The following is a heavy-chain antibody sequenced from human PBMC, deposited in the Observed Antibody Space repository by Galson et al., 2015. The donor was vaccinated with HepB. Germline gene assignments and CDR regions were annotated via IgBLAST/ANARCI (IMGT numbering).Heavy chain of an antibody. CDR2: IYYSGST. J-gene: IGHJ1*01. V-gene: IGHV4-39*01. D-gene: IGHD3-10*01. CDR3: ARQIGGTIRGVQYIQH. Sequence: LSLTCTASGGSISSSSYYWGWIRRPPGEGLEWIGSIYYSGSTYYDPSLKSRVTLSVDTSKNQFSLKLSSVTAADTAIYYCARQIGGTIRGVQYIQHWGQGTLVTVSS. CDR1: GGSISSSSYY.